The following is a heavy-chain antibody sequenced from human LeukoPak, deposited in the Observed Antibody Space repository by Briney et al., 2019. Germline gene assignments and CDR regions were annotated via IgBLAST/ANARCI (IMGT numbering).Heavy chain of an antibody. Sequence: ASVKVSCKXSGGTFSSYAISWVRQAPGQGLEWMGGIIPIFGTANYSQKFQVRVTITADESTSTAYMELSSLRSEDTAVYYCARVRCLEWLMDNWFDPWGQGTLVTVSS. CDR3: ARVRCLEWLMDNWFDP. V-gene: IGHV1-69*13. J-gene: IGHJ5*02. CDR1: GGTFSSYA. D-gene: IGHD3-3*01. CDR2: IIPIFGTA.